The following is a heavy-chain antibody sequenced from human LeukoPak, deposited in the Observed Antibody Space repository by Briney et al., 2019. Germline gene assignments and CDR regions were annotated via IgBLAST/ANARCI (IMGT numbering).Heavy chain of an antibody. V-gene: IGHV3-23*01. Sequence: GGSLRLSCVASGFTFSNYAMSWVRQAPGKGLEWVSGIVNSGGGTYYADSVRGRLTISRDNSKKTVYLQMSSLRGDDTAIYYCAKDRAGYSYGMFDSWGQGTLVTVSS. J-gene: IGHJ4*02. CDR1: GFTFSNYA. CDR2: IVNSGGGT. D-gene: IGHD5-18*01. CDR3: AKDRAGYSYGMFDS.